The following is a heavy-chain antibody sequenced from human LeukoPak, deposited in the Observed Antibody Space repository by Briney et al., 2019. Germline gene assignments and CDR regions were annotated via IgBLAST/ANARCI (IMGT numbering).Heavy chain of an antibody. CDR3: ARASYTNRWYGMDV. Sequence: ASVKVSCKASGYSFTGYYMHWVREVPGQGLEWMGWSNPNTGATNYAQKFQDWVTMTRDTSTSTAYMELSRLTSDDTVVFYCARASYTNRWYGMDVWGQGTTVTVSS. J-gene: IGHJ6*02. CDR2: SNPNTGAT. D-gene: IGHD3-16*01. V-gene: IGHV1-2*04. CDR1: GYSFTGYY.